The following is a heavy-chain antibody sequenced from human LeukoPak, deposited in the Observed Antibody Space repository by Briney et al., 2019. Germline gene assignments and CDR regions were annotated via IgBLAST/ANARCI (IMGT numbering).Heavy chain of an antibody. J-gene: IGHJ4*02. V-gene: IGHV4-34*01. Sequence: SETLSLTCAVYGGSFSGYYWSWIRQPPGKGLEWIGEINHSGSTNYNPSLKSRVTISVDTSKNQFSLKLSSVTAADTAVYYCARVRLRLVDYWGQGTLVTVSP. CDR3: ARVRLRLVDY. CDR1: GGSFSGYY. D-gene: IGHD5-18*01. CDR2: INHSGST.